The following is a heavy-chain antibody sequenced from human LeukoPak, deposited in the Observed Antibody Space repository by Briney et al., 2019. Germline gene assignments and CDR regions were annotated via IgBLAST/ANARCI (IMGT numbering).Heavy chain of an antibody. D-gene: IGHD4-11*01. CDR1: GFTFNSYS. V-gene: IGHV3-48*01. CDR3: ARADYPYYYYGMDV. CDR2: ISSSSSTI. J-gene: IGHJ6*02. Sequence: GGSLRLSCAASGFTFNSYSMNWVRQAPGKGLEWVSYISSSSSTIYYADSVKGRFTISRDNAKNSLYLQMNSLRAEDTAVYYCARADYPYYYYGMDVWGQGTTVTVSS.